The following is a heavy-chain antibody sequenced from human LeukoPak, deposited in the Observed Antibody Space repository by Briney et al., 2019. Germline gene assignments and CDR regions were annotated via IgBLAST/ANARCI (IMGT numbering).Heavy chain of an antibody. V-gene: IGHV2-5*02. Sequence: CGPTPVNPTPPLTLTCTFSGISLNTRRVGVGWIRQPPGRALAWLALIYWDDDRRYSPSLKSRLTITKDTSRNQVVLTMTDMDPVDTATYFCAHRKNYYDSSVFDNWGQGTLVTVSS. D-gene: IGHD3-22*01. J-gene: IGHJ4*02. CDR1: GISLNTRRVG. CDR2: IYWDDDR. CDR3: AHRKNYYDSSVFDN.